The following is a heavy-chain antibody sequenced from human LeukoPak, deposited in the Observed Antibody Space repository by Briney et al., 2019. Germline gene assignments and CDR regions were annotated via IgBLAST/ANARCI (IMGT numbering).Heavy chain of an antibody. D-gene: IGHD6-13*01. CDR2: IYPGDSDT. J-gene: IGHJ4*02. CDR1: GYSFTSYW. Sequence: GESLKISCKGSGYSFTSYWIGWVRQMPGKGLEWMGIIYPGDSDTRYSPSFQGQVTISADKSISTAYLQWSGLKASDSAMYYCARQTRGGIAAAGSDYWGQGTLVTVSS. CDR3: ARQTRGGIAAAGSDY. V-gene: IGHV5-51*01.